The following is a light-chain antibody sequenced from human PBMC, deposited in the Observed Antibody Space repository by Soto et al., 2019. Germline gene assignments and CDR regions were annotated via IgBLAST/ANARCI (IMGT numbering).Light chain of an antibody. CDR1: SSNIGAGYD. V-gene: IGLV1-40*01. CDR2: GNN. CDR3: QSYDSSLSGSYV. Sequence: SVLTQPPSVSGAPGQTVTISCTGSSSNIGAGYDVHWYQQLPGTAPKFLIYGNNNRPSGVPDRFSGSKSGTSASLAITGLQAEDEADYFCQSYDSSLSGSYVFGTGTKVTVL. J-gene: IGLJ1*01.